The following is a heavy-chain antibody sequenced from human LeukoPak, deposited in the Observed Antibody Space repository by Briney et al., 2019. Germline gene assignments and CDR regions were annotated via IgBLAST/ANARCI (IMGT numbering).Heavy chain of an antibody. Sequence: GGSLRLSCAASGFTFSDAWVSWVRQAPGKGLEWIGRIKSETNGGTIDYAAPVNGRFTLSRDDSKHTLDLQMNSLKTEDTGVFYCSAGTGRSDFDYWGQGTLSSSPQ. CDR1: GFTFSDAW. CDR3: SAGTGRSDFDY. D-gene: IGHD1-1*01. V-gene: IGHV3-15*01. J-gene: IGHJ4*02. CDR2: IKSETNGGTI.